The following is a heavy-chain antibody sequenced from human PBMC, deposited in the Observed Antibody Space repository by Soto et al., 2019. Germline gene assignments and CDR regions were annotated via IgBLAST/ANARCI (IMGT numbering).Heavy chain of an antibody. CDR1: GFTFSSYW. CDR3: ARGFWAAYPSN. D-gene: IGHD3-16*01. J-gene: IGHJ4*02. V-gene: IGHV3-74*01. CDR2: INSDGSST. Sequence: EVQLVESGGGLVQPGGSLRLSCAASGFTFSSYWMHWVRQAPGKGLVWVSRINSDGSSTSYADSVKGRFTISRDNAKNTLYLQLNSPRAEDTAVYYCARGFWAAYPSNWGQGTLVTVSS.